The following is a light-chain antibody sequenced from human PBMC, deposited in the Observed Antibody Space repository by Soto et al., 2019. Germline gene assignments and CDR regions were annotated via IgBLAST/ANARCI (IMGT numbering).Light chain of an antibody. Sequence: NFMLTQPHSVSVSPGKTVTISCTGSSGSIATNYVQWYQQRPGSAPTTVIYEDTQRPSGVPERFSGSIDSSSNSASLTISGLKTEDEADYYCQSYDGSNPDVVFGAGTKLTVL. J-gene: IGLJ2*01. V-gene: IGLV6-57*02. CDR1: SGSIATNY. CDR2: EDT. CDR3: QSYDGSNPDVV.